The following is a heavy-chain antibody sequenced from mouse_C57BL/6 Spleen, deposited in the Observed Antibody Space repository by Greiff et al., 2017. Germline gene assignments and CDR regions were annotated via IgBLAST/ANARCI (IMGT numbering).Heavy chain of an antibody. V-gene: IGHV1-59*01. CDR2: IDPSDSYT. D-gene: IGHD1-1*01. J-gene: IGHJ2*01. Sequence: VQLQQPGAELVRPGTSVKLSCKASGYTFTSYWMHWVKQRPGQGLEWIGVIDPSDSYTNYNQKFKGKATLTVDTSSSTAYMQLSSLTSEDSAVYYCARGGTVVATGDYWGQGTTLTVSS. CDR1: GYTFTSYW. CDR3: ARGGTVVATGDY.